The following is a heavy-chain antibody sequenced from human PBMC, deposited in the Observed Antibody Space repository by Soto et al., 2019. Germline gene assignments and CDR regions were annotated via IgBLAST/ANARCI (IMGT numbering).Heavy chain of an antibody. CDR3: ARAAWFGELFSLRFDY. V-gene: IGHV1-2*04. D-gene: IGHD3-10*01. Sequence: ASVKVSCKASGYTFTGYYMHWVRQAPGQGLEWMGWINPNSGGTNYAQKFQGWVTMTRDTSISTAYMELSRLRSDDTAVYYCARAAWFGELFSLRFDYWGQGTLVTVSS. CDR2: INPNSGGT. J-gene: IGHJ4*02. CDR1: GYTFTGYY.